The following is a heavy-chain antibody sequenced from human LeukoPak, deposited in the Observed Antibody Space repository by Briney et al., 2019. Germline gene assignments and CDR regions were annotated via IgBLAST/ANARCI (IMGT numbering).Heavy chain of an antibody. D-gene: IGHD2/OR15-2a*01. Sequence: SETLSLTCTVSGGSISSGNYYWSWIRQPAGKGLEWIGRIYARGSTNYNPSLKSRVTISVDTSKSQFSLKLSSVSAADTAVYFCARDSHAYFDAFDIWGQGTMVTVSS. CDR2: IYARGST. CDR1: GGSISSGNYY. J-gene: IGHJ3*02. V-gene: IGHV4-61*02. CDR3: ARDSHAYFDAFDI.